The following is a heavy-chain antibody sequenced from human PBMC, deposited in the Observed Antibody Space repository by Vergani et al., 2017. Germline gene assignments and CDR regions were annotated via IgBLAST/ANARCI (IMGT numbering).Heavy chain of an antibody. D-gene: IGHD6-13*01. CDR1: GFTFSSYA. CDR2: ISSSGSTI. Sequence: EVQLLESGGGLVQPGGSLRLSCAASGFTFSSYAMSWVRQAPGKGLEWVSYISSSGSTIYYADSVKGRFTISRDNAKNSLYLQMNSLRAEDTAVYYCARERQLVHDYWGQGTLVTVSS. CDR3: ARERQLVHDY. J-gene: IGHJ4*02. V-gene: IGHV3-48*04.